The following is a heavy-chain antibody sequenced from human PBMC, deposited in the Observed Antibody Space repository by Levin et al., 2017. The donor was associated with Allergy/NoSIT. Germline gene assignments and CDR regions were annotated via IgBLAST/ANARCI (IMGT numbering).Heavy chain of an antibody. CDR1: GFTFNSYA. V-gene: IGHV3-30*04. CDR2: ISYDGNNK. CDR3: ARDEPADGYNYFDY. J-gene: IGHJ4*02. D-gene: IGHD5-24*01. Sequence: AGGSLRLSCGASGFTFNSYAMHWVRQAPGKGLEWVAAISYDGNNKYYPDSVKGRFTISRDNSKNTLYLQMNSLRGEDTAVYYCARDEPADGYNYFDYWGQGTLVTVSS.